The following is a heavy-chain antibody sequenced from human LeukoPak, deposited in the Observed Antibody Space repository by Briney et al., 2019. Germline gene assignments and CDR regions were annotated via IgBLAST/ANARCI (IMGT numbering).Heavy chain of an antibody. D-gene: IGHD6-6*01. J-gene: IGHJ3*02. V-gene: IGHV3-21*01. CDR3: ARDGSSSPHAFDI. Sequence: GGSLRLSCAASGFTFSSYSMNWVRQAPGKGLEWVSSISSSSGYIYYADSVKGRFTISRDNAKNSLYLQMNSLRAEDTAVYYCARDGSSSPHAFDIWGQGTMVTASS. CDR2: ISSSSGYI. CDR1: GFTFSSYS.